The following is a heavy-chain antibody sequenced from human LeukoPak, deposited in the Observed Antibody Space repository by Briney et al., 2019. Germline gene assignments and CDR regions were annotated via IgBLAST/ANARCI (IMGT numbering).Heavy chain of an antibody. J-gene: IGHJ4*02. CDR1: GFTFTSSA. Sequence: GPSLRLSCAPSGFTFTSSAIGSVRQAARDWLEWVLSITGSGGSTSYADSVKGRFTISRDNSKNTLYLQMNSLRAEDRAVYYCAKGLSPYSSYTSVDYWGQGTLVTVSS. CDR3: AKGLSPYSSYTSVDY. CDR2: ITGSGGST. V-gene: IGHV3-23*01. D-gene: IGHD6-6*01.